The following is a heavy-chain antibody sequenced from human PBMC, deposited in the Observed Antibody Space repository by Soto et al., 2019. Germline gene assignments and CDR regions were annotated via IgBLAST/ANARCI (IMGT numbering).Heavy chain of an antibody. Sequence: QLQLQESGPGLVKPSETLSLTCTVSGGSIISSSYYWGWIRQPPGKGLEWIGTIHYSGSTYYNPSLKSRVTISVDTSKNQFSLKLSSVTAADTAVYYCARPAAGSWGQGTLVTVSS. CDR3: ARPAAGS. CDR1: GGSIISSSYY. J-gene: IGHJ4*02. V-gene: IGHV4-39*01. CDR2: IHYSGST.